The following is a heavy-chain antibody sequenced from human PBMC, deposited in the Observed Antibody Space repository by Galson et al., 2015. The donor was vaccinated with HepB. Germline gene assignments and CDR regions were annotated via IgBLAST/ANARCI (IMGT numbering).Heavy chain of an antibody. CDR1: GYTFTNFW. CDR3: ARRRRSTPSNDAMDV. Sequence: SGAEVKKPGESLRISCKASGYTFTNFWISWVRQMPGKGPEWMGRTDPSDSWTKYNPSFEGHITISVEKSVTTAYLHWSSLRTSDTGKYYCARRRRSTPSNDAMDVWGQGTPVIVSS. V-gene: IGHV5-10-1*01. D-gene: IGHD6-13*01. J-gene: IGHJ6*02. CDR2: TDPSDSWT.